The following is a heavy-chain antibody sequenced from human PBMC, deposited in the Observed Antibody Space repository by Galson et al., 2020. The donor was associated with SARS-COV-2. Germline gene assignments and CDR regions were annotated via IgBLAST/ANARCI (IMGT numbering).Heavy chain of an antibody. J-gene: IGHJ6*02. V-gene: IGHV4-34*01. Sequence: ETLSRTCDAYGGSGRGKDGKGRRKQQGKGREGRGEIKKRGRTNDNQTRKSRDSMSADKSKNQFSLKLSSVTAADTGVYYCAKRNELVWFGQLLLSNYNYGMDVWGQGTTVTVSS. CDR3: AKRNELVWFGQLLLSNYNYGMDV. CDR2: IKKRGRT. D-gene: IGHD3-10*01. CDR1: GGSGRGKD.